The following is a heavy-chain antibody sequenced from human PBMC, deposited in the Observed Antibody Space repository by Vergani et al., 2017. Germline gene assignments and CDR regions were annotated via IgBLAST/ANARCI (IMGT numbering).Heavy chain of an antibody. CDR3: ARVLHTDYYGSGSYQPLNWFDP. CDR2: IYYSGST. J-gene: IGHJ5*02. D-gene: IGHD3-10*01. CDR1: GGSISSGDYY. V-gene: IGHV4-30-4*01. Sequence: QVQLQQWGPGLVKPSQTLSLTCTVSGGSISSGDYYWSWIRQPPGKGLEWIGYIYYSGSTYYNPSLKSRVNISVDTSKNQFSLKLSSVTADDTAVYYCARVLHTDYYGSGSYQPLNWFDPWGQGTLVTVSA.